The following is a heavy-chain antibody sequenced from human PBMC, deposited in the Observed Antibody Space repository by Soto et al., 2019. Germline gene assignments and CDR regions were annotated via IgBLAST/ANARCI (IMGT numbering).Heavy chain of an antibody. V-gene: IGHV2-70*11. CDR2: IDWDDDK. D-gene: IGHD3-22*01. J-gene: IGHJ4*02. CDR3: ARMQYYYDSSSGFDY. Sequence: SGPTLVNPTQTLTLTCTFSGFSLSTSGMCVSWIRQPPGKALEWLARIDWDDDKYYSTSLKTRLTISKDTSKNQVVLTMTNMDPVDTATYYCARMQYYYDSSSGFDYWGQGTLVTVSS. CDR1: GFSLSTSGMC.